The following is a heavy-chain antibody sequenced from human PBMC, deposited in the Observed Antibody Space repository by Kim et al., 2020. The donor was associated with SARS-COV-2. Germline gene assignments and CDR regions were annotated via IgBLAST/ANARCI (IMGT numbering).Heavy chain of an antibody. D-gene: IGHD1-7*01. V-gene: IGHV3-74*01. CDR3: TTTGTTGPYYFDF. J-gene: IGHJ4*02. Sequence: YGDSRTGRFTISRTNAKNTLYLQMNSLRAEDTAVYYCTTTGTTGPYYFDFWGQGSLVTVSS.